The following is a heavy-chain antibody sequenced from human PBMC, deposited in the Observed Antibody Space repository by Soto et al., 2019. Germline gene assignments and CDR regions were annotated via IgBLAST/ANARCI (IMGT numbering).Heavy chain of an antibody. J-gene: IGHJ4*02. Sequence: QVQLVQSGAEVKKPGASVKVSCKASGYTFTSYDINWVRQATGQGLEWMGWMNPNSGNTGYAQKLQGRVTMTRNTSISTAYIELTSLSSEDTAVYYCARSTNDYADRHWGQGTLVTVSS. CDR1: GYTFTSYD. CDR2: MNPNSGNT. V-gene: IGHV1-8*01. CDR3: ARSTNDYADRH. D-gene: IGHD4-17*01.